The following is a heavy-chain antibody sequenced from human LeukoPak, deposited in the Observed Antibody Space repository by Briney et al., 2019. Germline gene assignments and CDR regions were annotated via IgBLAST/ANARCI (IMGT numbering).Heavy chain of an antibody. V-gene: IGHV3-30*18. J-gene: IGHJ4*02. D-gene: IGHD5-18*01. Sequence: GGSLRLSCAASGFTFSSYGMHWVRQAPGKGLEWVAVISYDGSNKYYADSVKGRFTISRDNSKNTLYLQMNSLRAEDTAVYYCAKEVPGGAGTLTRWFGSYGSLPDYLGQGTLVTVSS. CDR3: AKEVPGGAGTLTRWFGSYGSLPDY. CDR1: GFTFSSYG. CDR2: ISYDGSNK.